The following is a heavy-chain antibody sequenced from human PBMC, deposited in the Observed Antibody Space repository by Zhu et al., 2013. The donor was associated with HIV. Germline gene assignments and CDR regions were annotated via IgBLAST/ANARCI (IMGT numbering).Heavy chain of an antibody. J-gene: IGHJ5*02. CDR3: ARVTLIRGAFSFDP. CDR2: FIPISGTA. D-gene: IGHD3-10*01. V-gene: IGHV1-69*12. CDR1: GGAFSNFV. Sequence: QVHLVQSGAEVKKPGSSVKVSCKASGGAFSNFVITWVRQAPGQGLEWLGGFIPISGTAHYPRLFQGRFTATADESTSTAYMELSNLTPDDTAVYYCARVTLIRGAFSFDPWGQGTLVTVSS.